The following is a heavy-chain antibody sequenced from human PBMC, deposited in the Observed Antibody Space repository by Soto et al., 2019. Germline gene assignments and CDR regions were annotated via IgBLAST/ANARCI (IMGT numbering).Heavy chain of an antibody. J-gene: IGHJ4*02. CDR3: ARAPGYCSGGSCRITYYFDY. CDR1: GGTFSSYA. CDR2: IITIFGTG. Sequence: QVQLVQSGAEVKKPGSSVKVSCKASGGTFSSYAISWVRQAPGQGLEWMGGIITIFGTGNYAQKFQGRVTITADESTSTAYMELSSLRSEDTAVYYCARAPGYCSGGSCRITYYFDYWGQGALVTVSS. D-gene: IGHD2-15*01. V-gene: IGHV1-69*01.